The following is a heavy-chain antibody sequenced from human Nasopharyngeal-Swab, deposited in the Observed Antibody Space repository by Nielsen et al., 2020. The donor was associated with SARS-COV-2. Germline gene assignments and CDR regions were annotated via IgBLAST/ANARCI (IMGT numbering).Heavy chain of an antibody. V-gene: IGHV1-18*01. J-gene: IGHJ4*02. CDR1: GYTFTSYG. CDR2: ISAYNGNT. D-gene: IGHD6-13*01. Sequence: ASVKVSCKASGYTFTSYGISWVRQAPGQGLEWMGWISAYNGNTNYAQKLQGRVTMTTDTSTSTAYMELRSLRSDDTAVYYCSRTRIAGQDYYFDYWGRGTLVTVSS. CDR3: SRTRIAGQDYYFDY.